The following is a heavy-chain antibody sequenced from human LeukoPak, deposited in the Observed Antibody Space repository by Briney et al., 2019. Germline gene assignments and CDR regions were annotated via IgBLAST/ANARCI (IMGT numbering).Heavy chain of an antibody. D-gene: IGHD4-17*01. J-gene: IGHJ2*01. CDR2: ISGSGGST. CDR3: AKLPSYGDYGVYWYFDL. CDR1: GFTFSSYA. Sequence: PGGSLRLSCAASGFTFSSYAMSWARQAPGKGLEWVSAISGSGGSTYYADSVKGRFTISRDNSKNTLYLQMNSLRAEDTAVYYCAKLPSYGDYGVYWYFDLWGRGTLVTVSS. V-gene: IGHV3-23*01.